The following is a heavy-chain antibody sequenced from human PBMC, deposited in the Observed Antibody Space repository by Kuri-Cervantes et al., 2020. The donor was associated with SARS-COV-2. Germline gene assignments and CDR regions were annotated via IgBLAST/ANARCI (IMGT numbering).Heavy chain of an antibody. Sequence: LSLTCVASGFTFSSYSMNWVRQAPGKGLEYLSGIYSNGDTTFYADSVKGRFTISRDNHKNTLYLQMSSLRADDTAIYYCVKAVYYYDGSGYPRWDAFDVWGQGTTVTVSS. D-gene: IGHD3-22*01. CDR1: GFTFSSYS. CDR2: IYSNGDTT. J-gene: IGHJ3*01. CDR3: VKAVYYYDGSGYPRWDAFDV. V-gene: IGHV3-64D*08.